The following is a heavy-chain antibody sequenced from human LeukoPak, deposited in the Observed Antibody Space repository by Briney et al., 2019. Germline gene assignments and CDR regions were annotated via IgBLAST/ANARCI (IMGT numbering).Heavy chain of an antibody. CDR1: GGSISSYY. CDR3: ARLRSGGYFEY. V-gene: IGHV4-59*01. D-gene: IGHD4-17*01. J-gene: IGHJ4*02. CDR2: VYDSGSG. Sequence: SETLSLTCTVSGGSISSYYWSWIRQPPGKGLDWIGYVYDSGSGKYKPSLNSRVTISIDTSKNQFSLKLNSVTAADTAVYYCARLRSGGYFEYWGQGTLVTVSS.